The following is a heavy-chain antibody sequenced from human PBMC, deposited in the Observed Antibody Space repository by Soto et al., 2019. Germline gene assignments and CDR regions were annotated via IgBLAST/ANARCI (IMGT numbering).Heavy chain of an antibody. J-gene: IGHJ4*02. V-gene: IGHV4-59*01. CDR2: IYYSGST. D-gene: IGHD6-19*01. CDR1: GGSISSYY. CDR3: ARGLNYSSGLYRPSQSHYYFDY. Sequence: SETLSLTCTVSGGSISSYYWSWIRQPPGKGLEWIGYIYYSGSTNYNPSLKSRVTISVDTSKNQFSLKLSSVTAADTAVYYCARGLNYSSGLYRPSQSHYYFDYWGQGTLVPVSS.